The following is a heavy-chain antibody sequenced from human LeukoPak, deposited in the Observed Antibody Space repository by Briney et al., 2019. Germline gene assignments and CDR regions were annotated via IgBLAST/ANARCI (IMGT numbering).Heavy chain of an antibody. CDR3: ARGVYDYVWGSYRHDAFDI. D-gene: IGHD3-16*02. Sequence: PSEILSLTCTVSGGSISSGGYYWSWIRQHPGKGLEWIGYIYYSGSTHYNPSLKSRVTISVDTSKNQFSLKLSSVTAADTAVYYCARGVYDYVWGSYRHDAFDIWGQGTMVTVSS. CDR1: GGSISSGGYY. J-gene: IGHJ3*02. V-gene: IGHV4-31*03. CDR2: IYYSGST.